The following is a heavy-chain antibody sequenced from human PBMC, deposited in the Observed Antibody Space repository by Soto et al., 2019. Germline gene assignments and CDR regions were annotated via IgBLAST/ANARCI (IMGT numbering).Heavy chain of an antibody. CDR3: ARGRRSSVTAGFSFDY. V-gene: IGHV1-3*04. CDR1: GYSFSTYS. Sequence: ASVKVSCKASGYSFSTYSMHWLRQAPGQSLEWMGWINTATGNTEYSQKVQGRVTITRDTSASTAYMEVSSLTSEDTAVYYCARGRRSSVTAGFSFDYWGQGTLVTLSS. D-gene: IGHD6-25*01. J-gene: IGHJ4*02. CDR2: INTATGNT.